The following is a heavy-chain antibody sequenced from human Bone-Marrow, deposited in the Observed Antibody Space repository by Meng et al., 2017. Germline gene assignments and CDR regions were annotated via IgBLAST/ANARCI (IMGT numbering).Heavy chain of an antibody. Sequence: SVKVSCKASGGTFSSYAISWVRQAPGQGLEWMGGIIPIFGTANYAQKFQGRVTITADESTSTAYMELSSLRSEDTAVYYCAVAGDGYNEIKPYYYYYGMDVWGQGTTVTSP. V-gene: IGHV1-69*13. CDR1: GGTFSSYA. D-gene: IGHD5-24*01. CDR2: IIPIFGTA. CDR3: AVAGDGYNEIKPYYYYYGMDV. J-gene: IGHJ6*02.